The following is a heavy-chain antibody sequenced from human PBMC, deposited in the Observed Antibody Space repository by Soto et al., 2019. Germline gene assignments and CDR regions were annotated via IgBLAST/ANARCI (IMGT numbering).Heavy chain of an antibody. V-gene: IGHV3-72*01. J-gene: IGHJ4*02. Sequence: EVQLVVSGGGLVQPGGSLRLSCAASGFTFSDHYMDWVRQAPGKGLEWVGRIRKKVNSYTTEYAASVKGRFTISRDDSKNSLYLQINSLKTEDTAFYYCARVATAYNYDYWGQGTLVTVSS. CDR2: IRKKVNSYTT. CDR1: GFTFSDHY. D-gene: IGHD2-21*02. CDR3: ARVATAYNYDY.